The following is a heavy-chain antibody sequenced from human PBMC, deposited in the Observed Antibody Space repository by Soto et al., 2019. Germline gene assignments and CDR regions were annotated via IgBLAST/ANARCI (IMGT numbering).Heavy chain of an antibody. Sequence: PPESLKISCKGSGYSFRSYWISWVRQMPGKRLEWMGRIDPSDSYTNYSPSFQGHVTISADKSFSTAYLQWSSLKASDTAMYYCARQPTIFGVVIHYYYGMDVWGQGTTVTVSS. CDR2: IDPSDSYT. V-gene: IGHV5-10-1*01. CDR1: GYSFRSYW. D-gene: IGHD3-3*01. CDR3: ARQPTIFGVVIHYYYGMDV. J-gene: IGHJ6*02.